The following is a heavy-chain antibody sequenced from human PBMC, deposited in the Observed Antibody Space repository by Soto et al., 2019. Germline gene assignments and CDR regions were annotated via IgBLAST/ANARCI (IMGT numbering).Heavy chain of an antibody. D-gene: IGHD2-8*01. Sequence: SETLSLTCTVSGGSISSCGCYWSWLRQHPGTGLEWVGYIYYSGSTNYNPSLKSRVTISVDTSKNQFSLKLSSVTAADTAVYYCAREYCTNGVCYNNWFDPWGQGTLVTVS. CDR2: IYYSGST. CDR1: GGSISSCGCY. J-gene: IGHJ5*02. V-gene: IGHV4-61*08. CDR3: AREYCTNGVCYNNWFDP.